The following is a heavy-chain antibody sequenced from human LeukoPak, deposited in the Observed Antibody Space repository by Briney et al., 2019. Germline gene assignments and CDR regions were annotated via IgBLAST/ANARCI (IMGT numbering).Heavy chain of an antibody. D-gene: IGHD6-13*01. Sequence: PGGSLRLSCEASGFTLSFYWLHWVRQAPGKGLVWVSRISSDGSDTTYADSVKGRFTISRDNAKNTLYLQMNSLRAEDTAVYYCAKGSAAGDYWGQGTLVTVSS. CDR1: GFTLSFYW. V-gene: IGHV3-74*01. CDR2: ISSDGSDT. CDR3: AKGSAAGDY. J-gene: IGHJ4*02.